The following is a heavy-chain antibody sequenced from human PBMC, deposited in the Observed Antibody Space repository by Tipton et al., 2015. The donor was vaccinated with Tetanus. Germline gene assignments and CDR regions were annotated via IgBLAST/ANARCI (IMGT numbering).Heavy chain of an antibody. J-gene: IGHJ4*02. CDR3: ARVGGYYYDSSGYYGN. D-gene: IGHD3-22*01. Sequence: TLSLTCTVSGGSISSSSYYWGWIRQPPGKGLEWIGSIYYSGSTYYNPSLKSRVTISVDTSKNQFSLKLSSVTAADTAVYYCARVGGYYYDSSGYYGNWGQGTLVTVSS. V-gene: IGHV4-39*01. CDR2: IYYSGST. CDR1: GGSISSSSYY.